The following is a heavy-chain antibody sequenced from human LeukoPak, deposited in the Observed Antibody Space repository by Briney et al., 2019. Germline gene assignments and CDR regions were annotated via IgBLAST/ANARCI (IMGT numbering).Heavy chain of an antibody. V-gene: IGHV3-11*06. J-gene: IGHJ4*02. Sequence: GGSLRLSCAASGFTFSDYSMSWIRQAPGKGLEWVSSISSSSSHTNYADSVKGRFTISRDNAKNSLYLQMNSLRDEDTAVYYCARAFGLTDYWGQGTLVTVSS. CDR1: GFTFSDYS. D-gene: IGHD3/OR15-3a*01. CDR3: ARAFGLTDY. CDR2: ISSSSSHT.